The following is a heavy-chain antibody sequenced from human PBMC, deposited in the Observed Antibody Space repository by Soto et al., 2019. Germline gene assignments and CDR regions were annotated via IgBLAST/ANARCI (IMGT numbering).Heavy chain of an antibody. V-gene: IGHV3-23*01. J-gene: IGHJ5*01. CDR1: GFIFSNYA. D-gene: IGHD6-6*01. CDR2: ISGSGVRT. Sequence: PGGSLRLSCSASGFIFSNYAMSWARQAPGKGLEWVSTISGSGVRTYYADSVKGRFTISRDNSKNTLDLQMNNLRVEDTAIYYCAKDHAREQFVRGENWFDSWGQGTLVTSPQ. CDR3: AKDHAREQFVRGENWFDS.